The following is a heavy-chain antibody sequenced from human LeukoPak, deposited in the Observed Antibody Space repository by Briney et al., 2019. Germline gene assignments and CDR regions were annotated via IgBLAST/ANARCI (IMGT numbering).Heavy chain of an antibody. V-gene: IGHV3-20*04. CDR3: ARDRPGIAAAGTGLDY. J-gene: IGHJ4*02. CDR2: INWNGGST. CDR1: GFTFDDYG. Sequence: GGSLRLSCAASGFTFDDYGMSWVRQAPGKGLDWVSGINWNGGSTGYADSVKGRFTISRDNAKNSLYLQMNSLRAEDTALYYCARDRPGIAAAGTGLDYWGQGTLVTVSS. D-gene: IGHD6-13*01.